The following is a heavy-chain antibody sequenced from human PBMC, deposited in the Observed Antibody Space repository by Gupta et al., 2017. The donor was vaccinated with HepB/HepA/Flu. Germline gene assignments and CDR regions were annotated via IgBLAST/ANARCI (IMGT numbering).Heavy chain of an antibody. V-gene: IGHV1-8*01. CDR3: ARSPYSSGWYLRSGFDP. CDR2: MNPNSGNT. Sequence: QVQLVQSGAEVKKPGASVKVSCKASGYTFTSYDINWVRQATGQGLEWMGWMNPNSGNTGYAQKFQARVTMTSNPPISTAYMELSSLRSEDAAVYYWARSPYSSGWYLRSGFDPWGQGTLVTVSS. CDR1: GYTFTSYD. D-gene: IGHD6-19*01. J-gene: IGHJ5*02.